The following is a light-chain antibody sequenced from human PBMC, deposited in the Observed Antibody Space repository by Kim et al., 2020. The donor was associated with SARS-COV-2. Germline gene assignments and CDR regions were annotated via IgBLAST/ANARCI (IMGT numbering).Light chain of an antibody. CDR2: YDT. Sequence: APGKTATITCGGKDIGTESVHGNQQKPGRAPVLVIYYDTNRPSGIPERFSASNSGSTATLTVSRVEAGDEADYYCQVWDSGSNHWVFGGGTKLTVL. J-gene: IGLJ3*02. V-gene: IGLV3-21*04. CDR1: DIGTES. CDR3: QVWDSGSNHWV.